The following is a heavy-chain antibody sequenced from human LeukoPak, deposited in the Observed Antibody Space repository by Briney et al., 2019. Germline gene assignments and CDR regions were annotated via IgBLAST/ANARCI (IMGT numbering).Heavy chain of an antibody. Sequence: GGSLRLSCVASGFRFSSHWMSWVRHTPGKGLEWVANINQDGSNKYYRDFAKGRFTISRDNAQNSMYLQMNRLRAEDTAVYYCARDRGGCGWRILFYYYYYMDVWGKGTTVTVSS. CDR3: ARDRGGCGWRILFYYYYYMDV. V-gene: IGHV3-7*01. J-gene: IGHJ6*03. CDR1: GFRFSSHW. D-gene: IGHD6-19*01. CDR2: INQDGSNK.